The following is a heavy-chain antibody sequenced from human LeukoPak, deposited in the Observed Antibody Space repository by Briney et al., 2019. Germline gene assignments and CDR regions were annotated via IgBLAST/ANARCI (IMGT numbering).Heavy chain of an antibody. V-gene: IGHV4-39*01. CDR2: IYYSGST. CDR1: GDFISRSNYY. Sequence: SETLSLTCSVSGDFISRSNYYWGWIRQPPGKGLEWIGNIYYSGSTYYNPSLKSRVTISVDTSKNQFSLKLSSVTAADTAVYYCARGGTINAWGQGTLVTVSS. D-gene: IGHD2-2*01. CDR3: ARGGTINA. J-gene: IGHJ4*02.